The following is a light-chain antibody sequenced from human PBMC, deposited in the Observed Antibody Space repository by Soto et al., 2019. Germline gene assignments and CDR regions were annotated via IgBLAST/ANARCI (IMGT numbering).Light chain of an antibody. Sequence: EIVLTQSPGTLSLSPGERATLSCRARQSVSSSYLAWYQQKPGQAPRLLIYGASSRATGIADRFSGSGSGTDFTLTSSRLGPGDFAVYYCQQYGSSGRRFGQGTQVDIK. V-gene: IGKV3-20*01. CDR3: QQYGSSGRR. J-gene: IGKJ1*01. CDR2: GAS. CDR1: QSVSSSY.